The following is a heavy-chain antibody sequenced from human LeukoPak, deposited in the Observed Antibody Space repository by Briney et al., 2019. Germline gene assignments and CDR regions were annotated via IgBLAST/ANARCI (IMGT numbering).Heavy chain of an antibody. CDR1: GFTFSSYS. V-gene: IGHV3-21*01. CDR2: ISSISSYI. D-gene: IGHD3-22*01. Sequence: GGSLRLSCAASGFTFSSYSMNWVRQAPGKGLEWVSSISSISSYIYYADSVKGRFTISRDNAKNSLYLQMNSLRAEDTAVYYCARGPIYDSSGYYFDYWGQGTLVTVSS. J-gene: IGHJ4*02. CDR3: ARGPIYDSSGYYFDY.